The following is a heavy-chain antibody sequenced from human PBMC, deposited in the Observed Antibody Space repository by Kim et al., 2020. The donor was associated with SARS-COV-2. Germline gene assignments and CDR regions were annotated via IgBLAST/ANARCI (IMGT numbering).Heavy chain of an antibody. CDR2: ISGSGGST. V-gene: IGHV3-23*01. J-gene: IGHJ3*02. D-gene: IGHD3-9*01. Sequence: GGSLRLSCAASGFTFSSYAMSWVRQAPGKGLEWVSAISGSGGSTYYADSVKGRFTISRDNSKNTLYLQMNSLRAEDTAVYYCAERGGDCDWLSDAFDIWGQGTMVTVSS. CDR1: GFTFSSYA. CDR3: AERGGDCDWLSDAFDI.